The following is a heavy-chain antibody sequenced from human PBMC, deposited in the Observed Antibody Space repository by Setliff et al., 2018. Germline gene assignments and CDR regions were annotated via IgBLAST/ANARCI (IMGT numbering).Heavy chain of an antibody. CDR2: INPNSGHT. V-gene: IGHV1-8*03. Sequence: GASVKVSCKASGYTFTSYDINWVRQATGQGLEGIGWINPNSGHTGYAQKFQGIVTITRNTSISTTYMVLSSLRSEDTAVYYCARGSRSGGKGGYNWCDPWGQGTLVTVSS. J-gene: IGHJ5*02. CDR1: GYTFTSYD. CDR3: ARGSRSGGKGGYNWCDP. D-gene: IGHD1-26*01.